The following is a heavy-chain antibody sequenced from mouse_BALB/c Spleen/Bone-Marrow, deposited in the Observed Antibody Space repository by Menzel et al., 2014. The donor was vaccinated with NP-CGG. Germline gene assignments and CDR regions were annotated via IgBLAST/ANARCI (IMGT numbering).Heavy chain of an antibody. CDR1: GYTFTDYN. J-gene: IGHJ1*01. CDR3: ARFRYDWYFDV. Sequence: VKLQQSGPELVKPGASVKISCKASGYTFTDYNMHWVKQSHGKSLEWIGYIYPYNGGTGYNQKFKSKATLTVDNSSSTAYMELRSLTSEDSAVYYCARFRYDWYFDVWGAGTTVTVSS. CDR2: IYPYNGGT. D-gene: IGHD2-14*01. V-gene: IGHV1S29*02.